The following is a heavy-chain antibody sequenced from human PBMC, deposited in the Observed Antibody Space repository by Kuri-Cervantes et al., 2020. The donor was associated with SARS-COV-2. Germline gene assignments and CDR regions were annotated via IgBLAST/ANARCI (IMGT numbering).Heavy chain of an antibody. D-gene: IGHD1-14*01. J-gene: IGHJ4*02. V-gene: IGHV3-33*01. CDR2: IWYDGSNK. Sequence: GESLKISCAASGFTFSSYGMHWVRQAPGKGLEWVAVIWYDGSNKYYADSVKGRFTISRDNAKNSLYLQMNSLRDEDTAVYYCARAEGVYWGQGTLVTVSS. CDR3: ARAEGVY. CDR1: GFTFSSYG.